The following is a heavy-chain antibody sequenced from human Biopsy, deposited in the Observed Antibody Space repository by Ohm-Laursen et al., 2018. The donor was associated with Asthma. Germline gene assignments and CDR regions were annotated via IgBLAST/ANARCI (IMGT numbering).Heavy chain of an antibody. Sequence: SLRLSCAASGFMFRSFGMHWVRQAPGKGLEWVAVISYDGNHKFYEDSVKGRFTISRDNSKYTLYLQMNSLRAEDTAVYYCAKSGSLWTAFDYWGQGTLVTVSS. CDR2: ISYDGNHK. D-gene: IGHD3-10*01. J-gene: IGHJ4*02. V-gene: IGHV3-30*18. CDR3: AKSGSLWTAFDY. CDR1: GFMFRSFG.